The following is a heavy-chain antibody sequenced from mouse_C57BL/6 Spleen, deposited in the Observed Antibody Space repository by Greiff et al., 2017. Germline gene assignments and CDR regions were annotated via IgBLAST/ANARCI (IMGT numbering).Heavy chain of an antibody. V-gene: IGHV1-69*01. Sequence: QVQLQQPGAELVMPGASVKLSCKASGYTFTSYWMHWVKQRPGQGLEWIGEIDPSDSYTNYNQKFKGKSTLTVDTSSSTAYMQLSSLTSEDSAVYYCARSGWDEGYFEGWGTGTTVTVSS. CDR1: GYTFTSYW. D-gene: IGHD4-1*01. CDR2: IDPSDSYT. CDR3: ARSGWDEGYFEG. J-gene: IGHJ1*03.